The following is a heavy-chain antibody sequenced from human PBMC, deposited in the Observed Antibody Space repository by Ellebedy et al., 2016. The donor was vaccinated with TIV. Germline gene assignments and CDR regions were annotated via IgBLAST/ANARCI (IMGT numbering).Heavy chain of an antibody. V-gene: IGHV1-24*01. CDR3: ALGYGYGDGMDV. Sequence: ASVKVSCKVSGYTLTELSMHWVRQAPGKGLEWMGGFDPEDGETIYAQKFQGRVTMTEDTSTDTAYMELSSLRSEDTAVYYCALGYGYGDGMDVWGQGTTVTVSS. CDR2: FDPEDGET. D-gene: IGHD5-18*01. CDR1: GYTLTELS. J-gene: IGHJ6*02.